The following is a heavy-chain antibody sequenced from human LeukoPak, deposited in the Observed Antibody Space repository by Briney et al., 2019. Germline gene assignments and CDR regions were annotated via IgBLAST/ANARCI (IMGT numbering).Heavy chain of an antibody. D-gene: IGHD2-15*01. J-gene: IGHJ3*02. CDR1: GSSISSYY. CDR2: IYYSGST. Sequence: PSETLSLTCTVSGSSISSYYWSWIRQPPGKGLEWIAYIYYSGSTNYNPSLKSRVTISVDTSKTQFSLKMSSVTAADTAVYYCARGHCSGGSCYSDAFDIWGQGTMVTVSS. V-gene: IGHV4-59*01. CDR3: ARGHCSGGSCYSDAFDI.